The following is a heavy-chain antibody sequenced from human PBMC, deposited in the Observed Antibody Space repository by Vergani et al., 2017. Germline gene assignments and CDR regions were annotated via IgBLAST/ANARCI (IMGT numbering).Heavy chain of an antibody. Sequence: EVQLVESGGGLVQPGGSLRLSCAASGFTFSSYWMSWVRQAPGKGLEWVANIKQDGSEKYYVDSVKGRFTISRDNAKNSLYLQMNSLRAEDTAVYYCARDGVAAAGTHTLRYYDYYGMDVWDRGTMITVS. CDR2: IKQDGSEK. CDR1: GFTFSSYW. J-gene: IGHJ6*02. V-gene: IGHV3-7*01. CDR3: ARDGVAAAGTHTLRYYDYYGMDV. D-gene: IGHD6-13*01.